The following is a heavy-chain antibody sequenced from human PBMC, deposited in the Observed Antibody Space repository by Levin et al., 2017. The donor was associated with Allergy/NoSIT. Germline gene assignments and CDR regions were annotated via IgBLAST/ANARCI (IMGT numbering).Heavy chain of an antibody. CDR3: AKGGYCSGGSCYSGRGYYFDY. D-gene: IGHD2-15*01. J-gene: IGHJ4*02. CDR1: GFTFRSYA. CDR2: ISGSGGST. V-gene: IGHV3-23*01. Sequence: LSLTCAASGFTFRSYAMSWVRQAPGKGLEWVSAISGSGGSTYYADSVKGRFTISRDNSKNTLYLQMNSLRAEDTAVYYCAKGGYCSGGSCYSGRGYYFDYWGQGTLVTVSS.